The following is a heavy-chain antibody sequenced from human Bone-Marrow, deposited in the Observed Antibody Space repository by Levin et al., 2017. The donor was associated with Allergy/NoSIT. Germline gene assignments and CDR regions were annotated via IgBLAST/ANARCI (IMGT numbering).Heavy chain of an antibody. J-gene: IGHJ6*02. V-gene: IGHV3-48*02. CDR2: ISDSSSSI. CDR3: ARDCPHLSYSSTWYYYYGMDV. Sequence: GESLKISCAASGFTFSNSSMNWVRQAPGKGLEWVSYISDSSSSIFYADSVKCRFTISRDNAKNSLFLQMNSLRDEDTAVYYCARDCPHLSYSSTWYYYYGMDVWGQGTTVTVSS. D-gene: IGHD6-13*01. CDR1: GFTFSNSS.